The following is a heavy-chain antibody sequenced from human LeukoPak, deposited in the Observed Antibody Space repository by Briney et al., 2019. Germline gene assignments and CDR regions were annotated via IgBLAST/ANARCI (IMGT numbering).Heavy chain of an antibody. CDR2: IKPDGSEK. V-gene: IGHV3-7*05. Sequence: GGSLRLSCAASGFTFSSYAMSWVRQAPGKGLEWVANIKPDGSEKNYVDSVKGRFTISRDNAKNSLYLQMSSLRADDTAVYYCARQTERDAYNRFWGQGTLVTVSS. J-gene: IGHJ4*02. D-gene: IGHD5-24*01. CDR3: ARQTERDAYNRF. CDR1: GFTFSSYA.